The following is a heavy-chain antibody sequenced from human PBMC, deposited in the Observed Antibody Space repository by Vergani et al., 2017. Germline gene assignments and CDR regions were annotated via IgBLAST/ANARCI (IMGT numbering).Heavy chain of an antibody. CDR1: GDSVSSNSAA. CDR3: AIGVGVLAAAGKGLFDY. D-gene: IGHD6-13*01. Sequence: QVQLQQSGPGLVKPSQTLSLTCAISGDSVSSNSAAWNWIRQSPSRGLEWLGRTYYRSKWYNDYAVSVKRRTPINPDTSKSLFSLQLNSVTPEDTAVYYCAIGVGVLAAAGKGLFDYWGQGTLVTVSS. CDR2: TYYRSKWYN. V-gene: IGHV6-1*01. J-gene: IGHJ4*02.